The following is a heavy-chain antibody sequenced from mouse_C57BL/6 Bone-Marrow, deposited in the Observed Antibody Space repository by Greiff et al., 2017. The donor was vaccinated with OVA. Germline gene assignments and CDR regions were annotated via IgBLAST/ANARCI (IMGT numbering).Heavy chain of an antibody. J-gene: IGHJ2*01. D-gene: IGHD2-3*01. CDR3: ARHGWPYYFDY. Sequence: EVKLVESGGDLVKPGGSLKLSCAASGFTFSSYGMSWVRQTPDKRLEWVATISSGGSYTYYPDSVKGRFTISRDNAKNTLYLQMSSLKSEDTAMYYCARHGWPYYFDYWGQGTTRTVSS. CDR1: GFTFSSYG. V-gene: IGHV5-6*01. CDR2: ISSGGSYT.